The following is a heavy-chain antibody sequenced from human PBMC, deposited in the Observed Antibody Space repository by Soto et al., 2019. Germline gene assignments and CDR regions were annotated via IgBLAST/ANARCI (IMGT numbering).Heavy chain of an antibody. CDR1: GFSLSTSGVG. D-gene: IGHD2-15*01. CDR2: IYWDDDK. CDR3: AYLPCSGGSCYWFSFSGMDV. J-gene: IGHJ6*02. V-gene: IGHV2-5*02. Sequence: QITLKESGPTLVKPTQTLTLTCTFSGFSLSTSGVGVAGIRQPPGKALEWLALIYWDDDKRYRPSLERRLTFTKYTSKTQVVLTMTNMDSVDTATYYCAYLPCSGGSCYWFSFSGMDVWGQGTTVTVSS.